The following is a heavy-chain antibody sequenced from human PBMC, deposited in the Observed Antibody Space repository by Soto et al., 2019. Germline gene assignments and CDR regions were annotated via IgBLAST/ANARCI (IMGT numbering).Heavy chain of an antibody. D-gene: IGHD2-2*02. V-gene: IGHV3-23*01. J-gene: IGHJ5*02. CDR3: AKGGEIVAVPAAIGWFDP. CDR2: ISGSGGST. Sequence: PGGSLRLSCAASGFTFSSYSMSWVRQAPGKGLEWVSAISGSGGSTYYADSVKGRFTISRDNSKNTLYLQMNSLRAEDTAVYYCAKGGEIVAVPAAIGWFDPWGQGTLVTVSS. CDR1: GFTFSSYS.